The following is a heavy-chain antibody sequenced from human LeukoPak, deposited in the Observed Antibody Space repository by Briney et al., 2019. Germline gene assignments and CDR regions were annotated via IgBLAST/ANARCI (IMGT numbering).Heavy chain of an antibody. CDR3: AKEVLLSFGDYTYVDY. CDR1: GFTFSSYG. D-gene: IGHD4-17*01. CDR2: IWYDGSNK. Sequence: PGGSLRLSCAASGFTFSSYGMHWVRQAPGKGLEWVAVIWYDGSNKYYADSVKGRFTISRDNSKNTLYLQMNSLRAEDTAVYYCAKEVLLSFGDYTYVDYWGQGTLVTVSS. V-gene: IGHV3-33*06. J-gene: IGHJ4*02.